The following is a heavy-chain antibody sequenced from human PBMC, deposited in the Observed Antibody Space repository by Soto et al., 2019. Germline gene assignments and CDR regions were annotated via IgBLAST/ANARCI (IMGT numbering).Heavy chain of an antibody. J-gene: IGHJ6*02. V-gene: IGHV1-18*01. CDR3: ARELSNWYDYYGMDV. CDR2: ISAYNGNT. Sequence: ASVKVSCKASGYTFTSYGISWVRQAPGQGLEWMGWISAYNGNTNYAQKLQGRVTMTTDTSTSTAYMELRSLRSDDTAVYYCARELSNWYDYYGMDVWGQGTTVTVSS. CDR1: GYTFTSYG. D-gene: IGHD1-1*01.